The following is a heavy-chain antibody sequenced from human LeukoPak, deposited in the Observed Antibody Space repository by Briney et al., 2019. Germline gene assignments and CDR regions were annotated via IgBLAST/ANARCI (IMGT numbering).Heavy chain of an antibody. Sequence: SVKVSCKASGGTFSSYAISWVRQAPGQGLEWMGGIIPIFGTANYAQKFQGRVTITADESTSTAYMELSSLRSEDTAVYYCTRGGPEGSGYSYGSHDYWGQGTLVTVSS. D-gene: IGHD5-18*01. CDR2: IIPIFGTA. V-gene: IGHV1-69*13. CDR3: TRGGPEGSGYSYGSHDY. CDR1: GGTFSSYA. J-gene: IGHJ4*02.